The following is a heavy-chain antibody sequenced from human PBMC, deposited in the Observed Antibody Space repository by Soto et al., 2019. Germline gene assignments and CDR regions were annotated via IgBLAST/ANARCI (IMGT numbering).Heavy chain of an antibody. V-gene: IGHV1-24*01. CDR1: GYTLTELS. D-gene: IGHD3-9*01. CDR2: FDPEDGET. Sequence: VKVSWKVSGYTLTELSMHWVRQAPGKGLEWMGGFDPEDGETIYAQKFQGRVTMTEDTSTDTAYMELSSLRSEVTAVYYCATDYDILTGYQGWGQGTLVTVSS. J-gene: IGHJ4*02. CDR3: ATDYDILTGYQG.